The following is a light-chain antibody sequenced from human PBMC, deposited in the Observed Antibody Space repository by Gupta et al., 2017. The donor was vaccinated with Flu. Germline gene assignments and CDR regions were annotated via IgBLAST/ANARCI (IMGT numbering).Light chain of an antibody. J-gene: IGKJ5*01. CDR3: QQYSNWPPIT. CDR2: GAS. Sequence: EIVMTQSPATLSVSPGERATLSCRASQSVSSNLAWYQQRPGQAPRLLIHGASTRATGIPARFTGRGSGTEFTLTISSLQSEDFAVYYCQQYSNWPPITFGQGTRLEIK. CDR1: QSVSSN. V-gene: IGKV3-15*01.